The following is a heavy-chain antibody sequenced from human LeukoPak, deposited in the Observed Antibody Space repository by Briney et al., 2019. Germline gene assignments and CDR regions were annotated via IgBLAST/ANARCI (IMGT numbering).Heavy chain of an antibody. CDR3: ARQYSSGWYADY. CDR1: GGSIRSYY. CDR2: IYYSGST. V-gene: IGHV4-59*08. Sequence: SETLSLTCTVSGGSIRSYYWSWIRQPPGKGLEWIGCIYYSGSTNYNPSLKSRVTISVDMSKNQFSLNLSSVTAADTAVYYCARQYSSGWYADYWGQGNLVTVSS. J-gene: IGHJ4*02. D-gene: IGHD6-19*01.